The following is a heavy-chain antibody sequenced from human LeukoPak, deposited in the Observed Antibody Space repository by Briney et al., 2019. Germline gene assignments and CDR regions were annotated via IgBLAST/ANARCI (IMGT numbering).Heavy chain of an antibody. Sequence: ASVKVSCKASGYTFTRYGISWVRQAPGQGLEWLGWISTYNADTKYAQKIQGRVTMTTDTFTRTAYMELRSLGSDDTDVYYCARGGDYDFWSGYTDMDVWGKGTTVTVSS. CDR2: ISTYNADT. J-gene: IGHJ6*03. V-gene: IGHV1-18*01. CDR1: GYTFTRYG. CDR3: ARGGDYDFWSGYTDMDV. D-gene: IGHD3-3*01.